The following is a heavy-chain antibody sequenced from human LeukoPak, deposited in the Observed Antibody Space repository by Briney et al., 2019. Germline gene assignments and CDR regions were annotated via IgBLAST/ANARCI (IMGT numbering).Heavy chain of an antibody. CDR1: GGTFSSYA. V-gene: IGHV1-69*05. J-gene: IGHJ3*02. D-gene: IGHD4-17*01. CDR2: IIPIFDTA. Sequence: SVKVSCKASGGTFSSYAISWVRQAPGQGLEWMGGIIPIFDTANYAQKFQGRVTITTDESTSTAYMELSSLRSEDTAVYYCASADGGAPVTTRSVAFDIWGQGTMVTVSS. CDR3: ASADGGAPVTTRSVAFDI.